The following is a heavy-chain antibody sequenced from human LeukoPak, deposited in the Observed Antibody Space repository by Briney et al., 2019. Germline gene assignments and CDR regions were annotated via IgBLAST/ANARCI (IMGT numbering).Heavy chain of an antibody. V-gene: IGHV4-39*01. CDR3: ASQFSRTWYSLHFYYSMDV. J-gene: IGHJ6*03. D-gene: IGHD6-13*01. Sequence: SETLSLTCIVSSGSISSRSHYWGWIRQSPEKGLEGIRSIYHSGTTYHNPSLKSRVTISVDTSLNQFSLKLSGVTAAETAVYYCASQFSRTWYSLHFYYSMDVWGKGTTVIVSS. CDR1: SGSISSRSHY. CDR2: IYHSGTT.